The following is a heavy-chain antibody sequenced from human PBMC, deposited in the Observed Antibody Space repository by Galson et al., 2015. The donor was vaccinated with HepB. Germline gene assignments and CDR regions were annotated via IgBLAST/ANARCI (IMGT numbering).Heavy chain of an antibody. CDR3: ARERYLDY. D-gene: IGHD1-14*01. Sequence: SLRLSCAASGSTFSSYAMHWVRQAPGKGLEWVAVISYDGSNKYYADSVKGRFTISRDNSKNTLYLQMNSLRAEDTAVYYCARERYLDYWGQGTLVTVSS. CDR2: ISYDGSNK. CDR1: GSTFSSYA. J-gene: IGHJ4*02. V-gene: IGHV3-30*04.